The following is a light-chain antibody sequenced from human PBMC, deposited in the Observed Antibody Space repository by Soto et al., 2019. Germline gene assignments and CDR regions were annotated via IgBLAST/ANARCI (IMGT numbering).Light chain of an antibody. V-gene: IGKV3-20*01. CDR1: ETVATN. J-gene: IGKJ2*01. CDR2: GAS. Sequence: VMTQSPATLSVSPGERATLSCWASETVATNLAWYQQKPGQAPRLLISGASTRAAGISDRFRGSGSGTDFILTISRLEPEDVAVYYCQQHGTSPYTFGQGTVLEIK. CDR3: QQHGTSPYT.